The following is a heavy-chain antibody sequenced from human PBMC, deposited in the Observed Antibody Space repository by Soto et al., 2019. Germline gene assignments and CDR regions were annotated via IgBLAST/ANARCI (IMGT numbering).Heavy chain of an antibody. CDR1: GFSLNTSGVG. Sequence: QITLKESGPTLVKPTQTLTLTCTFSGFSLNTSGVGVGWIRQPPGKALEWLALIYWDDDKRYSPSLKSRLTIPKDPSKNPVVLKMTNMDPVDPGTYYLAHRPYGDYPIDYWGQGTLVTVSS. CDR3: AHRPYGDYPIDY. CDR2: IYWDDDK. D-gene: IGHD4-17*01. V-gene: IGHV2-5*02. J-gene: IGHJ4*02.